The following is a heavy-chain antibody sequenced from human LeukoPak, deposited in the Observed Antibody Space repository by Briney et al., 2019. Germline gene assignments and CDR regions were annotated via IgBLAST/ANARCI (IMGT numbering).Heavy chain of an antibody. D-gene: IGHD6-19*01. CDR2: SSNGGST. CDR1: DSPSVAML. V-gene: IGHV3-64D*06. J-gene: IGHJ4*02. CDR3: VKDRTLGSSSGPFDY. Sequence: GGSLRSPVPPLDSPSVAMLCTGSARLQGRDWNMFHLSSNGGSTYYADSVKGRFTISRDNSKNTLYLQMSSLRAEDTAVYYCVKDRTLGSSSGPFDYWGQGTLVTVSS.